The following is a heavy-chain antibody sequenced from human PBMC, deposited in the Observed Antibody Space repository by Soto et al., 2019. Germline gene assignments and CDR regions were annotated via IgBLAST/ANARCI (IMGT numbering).Heavy chain of an antibody. Sequence: GGSLRLSCVASGFTFATYGMNWVRQGPGGGLEWVSSINPGGTSPFYADSVKGRFAISRDNSKNTVYLDMHNLTVVDTAVYFCVKSGIIRGRFVSWGQGALVTVS. V-gene: IGHV3-23*01. CDR3: VKSGIIRGRFVS. CDR2: INPGGTSP. J-gene: IGHJ5*01. CDR1: GFTFATYG. D-gene: IGHD3-10*01.